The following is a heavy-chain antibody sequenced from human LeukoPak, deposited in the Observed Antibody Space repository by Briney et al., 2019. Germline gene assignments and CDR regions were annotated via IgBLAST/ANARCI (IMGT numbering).Heavy chain of an antibody. CDR1: GYTFTSYY. CDR3: ARAAGDWTYYYYYMDV. D-gene: IGHD3-10*01. CDR2: ISAYNGNT. J-gene: IGHJ6*03. Sequence: ASVKVSCKASGYTFTSYYMHWVRQAPGQGLEWMGWISAYNGNTNYAQKLQGRVTMTTDTSTSTAYMELRSLRSDDTAVYYCARAAGDWTYYYYYMDVWGKGTTVTVSS. V-gene: IGHV1-18*04.